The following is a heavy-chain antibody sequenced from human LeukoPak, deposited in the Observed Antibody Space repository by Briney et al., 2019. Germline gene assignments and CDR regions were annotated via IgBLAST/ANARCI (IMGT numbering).Heavy chain of an antibody. Sequence: GASVKVSCKASGYTFTGYYMHWVRQAPGQGLEWMGWINPNSGGTNYAQKFQGRVTMTRDTSISTAYMELSRLRSDDTAVYYCARGESLWSLARDFDYWGQGTLVTVSS. J-gene: IGHJ4*02. D-gene: IGHD3-10*01. V-gene: IGHV1-2*02. CDR2: INPNSGGT. CDR3: ARGESLWSLARDFDY. CDR1: GYTFTGYY.